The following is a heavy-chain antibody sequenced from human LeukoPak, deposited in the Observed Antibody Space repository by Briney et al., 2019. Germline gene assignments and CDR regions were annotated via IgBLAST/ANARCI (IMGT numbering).Heavy chain of an antibody. CDR1: GFTFSDYS. Sequence: PGGSLRLSCEASGFTFSDYSMNWVRQAPGEGLEWLSYITSTSDTMYYADSVEGRFTSSRDNAKNSLYLQMNSLRAEDTAVYYCARGANGDNFDYWGQGTLVTVSS. D-gene: IGHD4-17*01. J-gene: IGHJ4*02. CDR2: ITSTSDTM. V-gene: IGHV3-48*01. CDR3: ARGANGDNFDY.